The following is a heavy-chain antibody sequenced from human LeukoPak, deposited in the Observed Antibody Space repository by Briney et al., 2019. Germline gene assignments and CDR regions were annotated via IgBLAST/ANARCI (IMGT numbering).Heavy chain of an antibody. J-gene: IGHJ4*02. Sequence: SVKVSFKASGFTFTSSAMQWVRQARGQRLEWIGWIVVGSGNTSYAQKFQERVTITRDMSTSTAYMELSSLRSEDTAVYYCAAGKRGYSGYDGWGQGTLVTVSS. CDR1: GFTFTSSA. D-gene: IGHD5-12*01. CDR3: AAGKRGYSGYDG. CDR2: IVVGSGNT. V-gene: IGHV1-58*02.